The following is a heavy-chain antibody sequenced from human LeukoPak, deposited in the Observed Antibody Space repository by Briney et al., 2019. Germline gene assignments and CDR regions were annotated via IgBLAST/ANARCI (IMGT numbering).Heavy chain of an antibody. CDR2: IYHSGST. V-gene: IGHV4-30-2*01. CDR3: ARGGDGYSRTEYFQH. Sequence: SETLSLTCTVSGGSISSGGYYWSWIRQPPGKGLEWIGYIYHSGSTYYNPSLKSRVTISVDRSKNQFSLKLSSVTAADTAVYYCARGGDGYSRTEYFQHWGQGTLVTVSS. CDR1: GGSISSGGYY. J-gene: IGHJ1*01. D-gene: IGHD5-24*01.